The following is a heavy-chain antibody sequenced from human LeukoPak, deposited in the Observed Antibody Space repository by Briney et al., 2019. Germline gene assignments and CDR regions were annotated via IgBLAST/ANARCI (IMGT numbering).Heavy chain of an antibody. CDR1: GYTFTSYG. V-gene: IGHV1-2*02. J-gene: IGHJ5*02. D-gene: IGHD6-6*01. CDR3: ARDAYSSSYVYNWFDP. CDR2: INPNSGGT. Sequence: AXVXVSCKASGYTFTSYGISWVRQAPGQGLEWMGWINPNSGGTNYAQKFQGRFTMTRDTSISTAYMELSRLRSDDTAVYYCARDAYSSSYVYNWFDPWGQGTLVTXSS.